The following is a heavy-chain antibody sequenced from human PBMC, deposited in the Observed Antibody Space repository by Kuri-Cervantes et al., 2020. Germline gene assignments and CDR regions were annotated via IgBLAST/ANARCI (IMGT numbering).Heavy chain of an antibody. CDR2: ISSSSGYI. Sequence: GGSLRLSCAASGFTFSTYAMNWVRQAPGKGLEWVSYISSSSGYIYYADSVKDRFNISRDNAKDSLYLQMNSLRAEDTAVYYCTRDYCDYWGQGTLVTVSS. CDR1: GFTFSTYA. CDR3: TRDYCDY. J-gene: IGHJ4*02. V-gene: IGHV3-21*05.